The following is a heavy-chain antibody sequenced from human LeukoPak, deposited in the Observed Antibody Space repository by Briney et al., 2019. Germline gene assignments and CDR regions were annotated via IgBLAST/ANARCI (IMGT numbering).Heavy chain of an antibody. CDR2: IYYSGST. D-gene: IGHD5-18*01. Sequence: SETLSLTCTVSGGSISSSSYYWGWIRQPPGKGLEWIGSIYYSGSTYYNPSLKSRVTISVDTSKNQFSLKLSSVTAADTAVYYCARQVTFGYAYAYYFDYWGQGSLVTVSS. V-gene: IGHV4-39*01. CDR1: GGSISSSSYY. J-gene: IGHJ4*02. CDR3: ARQVTFGYAYAYYFDY.